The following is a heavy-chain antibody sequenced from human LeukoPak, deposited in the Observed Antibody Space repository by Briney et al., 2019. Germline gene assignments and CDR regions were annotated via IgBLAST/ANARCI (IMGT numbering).Heavy chain of an antibody. J-gene: IGHJ4*02. V-gene: IGHV3-21*01. CDR3: AREGGGYDALYDH. D-gene: IGHD5-12*01. Sequence: PGGSLRLSCAASGFTFSSYSMNWVRQAPGKGLEWVSSISSSSSYIYYADSVKGRFTISRDNAKNSLYLQMNSLRAEDTAVYYCAREGGGYDALYDHWGQGTLVTVSP. CDR1: GFTFSSYS. CDR2: ISSSSSYI.